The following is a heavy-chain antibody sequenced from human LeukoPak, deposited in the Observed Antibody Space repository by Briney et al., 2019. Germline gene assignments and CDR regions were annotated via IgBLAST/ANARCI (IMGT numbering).Heavy chain of an antibody. J-gene: IGHJ4*02. CDR2: ISGSGGST. D-gene: IGHD3-10*01. CDR3: AKDWMVQGVIIIEYFDY. CDR1: GFTLSSYA. Sequence: AGGSLRLSCAASGFTLSSYAMSWVRQAPGKGLEWVSAISGSGGSTYYADSVKGRFTISRDNSKNTLYLQMNSLRAEDTAVYYCAKDWMVQGVIIIEYFDYWGQGTLVTVSS. V-gene: IGHV3-23*01.